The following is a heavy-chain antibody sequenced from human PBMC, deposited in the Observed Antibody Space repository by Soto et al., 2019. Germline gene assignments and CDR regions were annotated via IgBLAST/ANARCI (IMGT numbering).Heavy chain of an antibody. CDR1: GGSFSGYY. Sequence: SETLSLTCAVYGGSFSGYYWSWIRQPPGKGLEWIGEINHSGSTNYNPSLKSRVTISVDMSKNQFSLKLSSVTAADTAVYYCARGSSSSFSDYWGQGTLVTVSS. V-gene: IGHV4-34*01. D-gene: IGHD6-6*01. CDR2: INHSGST. CDR3: ARGSSSSFSDY. J-gene: IGHJ4*02.